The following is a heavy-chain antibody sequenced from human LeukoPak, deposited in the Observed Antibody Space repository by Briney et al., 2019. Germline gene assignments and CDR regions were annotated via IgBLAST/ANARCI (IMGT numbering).Heavy chain of an antibody. CDR2: IIPIFGTA. D-gene: IGHD3-22*01. Sequence: SVKVSCKASGGTFSSYAISWVRQAPGQGLEWMGGIIPIFGTANYAQKFQGRVTITADESTSTAYMELSSLRSEDTAVYYCARGDTYYYDSSGYYCVYWGQGTLVTVSS. CDR1: GGTFSSYA. CDR3: ARGDTYYYDSSGYYCVY. V-gene: IGHV1-69*13. J-gene: IGHJ4*02.